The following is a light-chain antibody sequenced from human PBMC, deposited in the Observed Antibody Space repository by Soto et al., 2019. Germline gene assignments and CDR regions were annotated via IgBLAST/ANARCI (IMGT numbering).Light chain of an antibody. CDR3: QHYKTGPRE. Sequence: EIVMPQSPATLSVSPGERASLSCIDSQTVGSDLARSQQRPGQPPRLPVYGAATRATGVPARFSGSGSGTEFTRTISSLQSEDFAVYYCQHYKTGPREFDQGTKVE. V-gene: IGKV3-15*01. CDR1: QTVGSD. CDR2: GAA. J-gene: IGKJ1*01.